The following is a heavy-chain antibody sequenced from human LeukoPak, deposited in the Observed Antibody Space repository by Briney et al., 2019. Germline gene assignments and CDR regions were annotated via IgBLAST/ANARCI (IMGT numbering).Heavy chain of an antibody. CDR3: ARDGAIYAFDM. D-gene: IGHD3-3*01. CDR2: TYYRSKWYN. J-gene: IGHJ3*02. V-gene: IGHV6-1*01. CDR1: GDSVSSNSAA. Sequence: SQTLSLTCAISGDSVSSNSAAWNWTRQSPSRGLEWLGRTYYRSKWYNDYAVSVKSRITINPDTSMNQFSLQLNSVTPEYTAVYYCARDGAIYAFDMWGQGTMVTVSS.